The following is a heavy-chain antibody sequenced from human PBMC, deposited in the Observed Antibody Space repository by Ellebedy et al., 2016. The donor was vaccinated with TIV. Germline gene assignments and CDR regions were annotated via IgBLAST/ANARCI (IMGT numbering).Heavy chain of an antibody. V-gene: IGHV3-7*01. CDR3: ARDRGSSSWTPLGY. J-gene: IGHJ4*02. D-gene: IGHD2-2*01. CDR1: GFTFSSYW. CDR2: IKQDGTEK. Sequence: PGGSLRLSCAASGFTFSSYWMNWVREAPGKGLEWVANIKQDGTEKYYVDSVKGRITISRDNAKNSLYLQMNSLRAEDTAVYYCARDRGSSSWTPLGYWGQGTLVTVSS.